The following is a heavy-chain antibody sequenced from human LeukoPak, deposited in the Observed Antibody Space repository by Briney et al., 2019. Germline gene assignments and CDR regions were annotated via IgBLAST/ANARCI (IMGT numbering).Heavy chain of an antibody. CDR3: AKDLRSGLHQYYFDY. J-gene: IGHJ4*02. Sequence: PGRSLRLSCAASGFTFSSYGMHWVRQAPGKGLEWVAVIWYDGSNKYYADSVKGRFTISRDNSKNTLYLQMNSLRAEDTAVYYCAKDLRSGLHQYYFDYWGQGTLVTVSS. CDR1: GFTFSSYG. CDR2: IWYDGSNK. V-gene: IGHV3-33*06. D-gene: IGHD2-15*01.